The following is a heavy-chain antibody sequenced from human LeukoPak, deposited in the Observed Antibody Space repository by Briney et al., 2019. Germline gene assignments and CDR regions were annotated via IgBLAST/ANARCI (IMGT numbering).Heavy chain of an antibody. J-gene: IGHJ4*02. CDR1: GFIFSHHG. CDR3: VKDDGWVQYAN. D-gene: IGHD5-24*01. V-gene: IGHV3-23*01. Sequence: PGGSLRLPCATSGFIFSHHGMNWVRQAPGKGLEWVSGIRADAVTTYYADSVKGRFIISRDNSKNTVYLQMNSLSAEDAAVYYCVKDDGWVQYANWGQGTLVTVSS. CDR2: IRADAVTT.